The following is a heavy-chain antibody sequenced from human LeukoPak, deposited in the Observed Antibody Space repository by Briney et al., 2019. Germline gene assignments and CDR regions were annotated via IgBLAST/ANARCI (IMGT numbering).Heavy chain of an antibody. V-gene: IGHV4-34*01. CDR1: GGSFSGYY. CDR2: INHSGST. CDR3: ARDLAP. Sequence: SETLSLTCAVYGGSFSGYYWSWIRQPPGKGLEWIGEINHSGSTNYNPSLKSRVTISVDTSKNQFSLKLSSVTAADTAVYYCARDLAPGGQGTLVTVSS. J-gene: IGHJ5*02.